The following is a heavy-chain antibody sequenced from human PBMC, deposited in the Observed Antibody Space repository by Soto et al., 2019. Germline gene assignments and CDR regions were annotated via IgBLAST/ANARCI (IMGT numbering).Heavy chain of an antibody. J-gene: IGHJ6*02. CDR1: GGSISSRNW. D-gene: IGHD4-4*01. CDR3: VRHQGYSNCHGRDAMDV. V-gene: IGHV4-4*02. CDR2: ISHSGST. Sequence: QLQLHESGPGLVKASETLSLTCGVSGGSISSRNWWSWVRQPPGEGLEWIGEISHSGSTNYNPTLKSRVTISIDTSNNHFSLNVSSVTAADTAVYYCVRHQGYSNCHGRDAMDVWGQGTTVTASS.